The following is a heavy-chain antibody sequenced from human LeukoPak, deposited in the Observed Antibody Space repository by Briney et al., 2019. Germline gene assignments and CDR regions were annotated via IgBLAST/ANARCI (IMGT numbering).Heavy chain of an antibody. V-gene: IGHV3-74*01. D-gene: IGHD6-19*01. Sequence: GGSLRLSCAASGFTFKNYWMHWVRQAPGKGLVWVSRINTDGSSTTFADSVKGRFTTSRDNAKNTLYLQMNSLRAEDTAVYYCAKPYGSGYYFFDNWGQGTLVTVSS. CDR2: INTDGSST. CDR1: GFTFKNYW. CDR3: AKPYGSGYYFFDN. J-gene: IGHJ4*02.